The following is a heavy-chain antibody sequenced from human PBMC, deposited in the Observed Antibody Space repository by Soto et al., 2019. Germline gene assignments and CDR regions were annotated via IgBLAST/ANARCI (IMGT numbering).Heavy chain of an antibody. V-gene: IGHV1-46*01. CDR1: GYTFTSYY. CDR3: ARDPQQLPPYYYYYYGMDV. J-gene: IGHJ6*02. CDR2: INPSGGST. D-gene: IGHD6-13*01. Sequence: ASVKVSCKASGYTFTSYYMHWVRQAPGQGLEWMGIINPSGGSTSYVQKFQGRVTMTRDTSTSTVYMELSSLRSEDTAVYYCARDPQQLPPYYYYYYGMDVWGQGTTVTVSS.